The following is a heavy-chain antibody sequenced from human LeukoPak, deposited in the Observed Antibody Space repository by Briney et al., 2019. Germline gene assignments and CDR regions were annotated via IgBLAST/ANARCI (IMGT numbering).Heavy chain of an antibody. CDR1: GGSISTYY. J-gene: IGHJ4*02. Sequence: SETLSLTCTVSGGSISTYYWSWIRQPPGKGLEWIGHIYYSGSIKYNPSLKSRVTISLDTSKNQFSLKLTSVIAADTAMYYCAREGGYVFDYWGQGTLVTVSS. D-gene: IGHD5-12*01. V-gene: IGHV4-59*01. CDR2: IYYSGSI. CDR3: AREGGYVFDY.